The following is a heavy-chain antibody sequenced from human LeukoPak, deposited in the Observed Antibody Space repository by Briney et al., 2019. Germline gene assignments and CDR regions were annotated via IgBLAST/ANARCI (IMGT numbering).Heavy chain of an antibody. CDR3: ARGLGPHTVPGPFDY. CDR1: GYTFISYY. Sequence: ASVKVSCKASGYTFISYYMHWVRQAPGQGLEWMGINNPSGGSTSYAQKFQGRVTMTRDTSTSTVYMELSSLRSEDTAVYYCARGLGPHTVPGPFDYWGQGTLVTVSS. J-gene: IGHJ4*02. CDR2: NNPSGGST. V-gene: IGHV1-46*01. D-gene: IGHD1-14*01.